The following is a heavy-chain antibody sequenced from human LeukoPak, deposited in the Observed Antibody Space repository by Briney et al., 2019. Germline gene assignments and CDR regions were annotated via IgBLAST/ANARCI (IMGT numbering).Heavy chain of an antibody. V-gene: IGHV4-4*07. Sequence: SETLSLTCSVSGGSISTYYWSWIRRPAGKELEWIGRIYPNGVTNYKPSLKSRVTISVDTSKNQFSLKLSSVTAADTAVYYCARSSFGILYFDYWGQGTLVTVSS. J-gene: IGHJ4*02. CDR3: ARSSFGILYFDY. CDR1: GGSISTYY. D-gene: IGHD3-16*01. CDR2: IYPNGVT.